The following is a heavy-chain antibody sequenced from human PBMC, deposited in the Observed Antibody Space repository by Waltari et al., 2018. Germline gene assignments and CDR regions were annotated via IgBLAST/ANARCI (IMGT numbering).Heavy chain of an antibody. CDR2: ISPNSGGT. J-gene: IGHJ4*02. V-gene: IGHV1-2*06. Sequence: QVQLVQSGAEVKKPGASVKVSCKASGYTFIDYSIHRVRQAPGQGLEWMGRISPNSGGTNYSPKFQGRVTMTRDTSISTVFMELSRLRTDDTAVHYCARGPRSTISGVVITSKFYLDHWGQGTLVSVSS. D-gene: IGHD3-3*01. CDR3: ARGPRSTISGVVITSKFYLDH. CDR1: GYTFIDYS.